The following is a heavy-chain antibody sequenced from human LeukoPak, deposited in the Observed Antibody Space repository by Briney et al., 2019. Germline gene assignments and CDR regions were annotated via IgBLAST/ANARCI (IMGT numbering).Heavy chain of an antibody. D-gene: IGHD3-9*01. J-gene: IGHJ4*02. Sequence: ASVKVSCKASGGTFSSYAISWVRQAPGQGLEWMGWVNLNSGGTNFAQKFQGRVSMTRDTSISTAYMQLSRLRFDDTAVYYCARSPQILTCENFDYWGQGTLLTVSS. CDR3: ARSPQILTCENFDY. V-gene: IGHV1-2*02. CDR1: GGTFSSYA. CDR2: VNLNSGGT.